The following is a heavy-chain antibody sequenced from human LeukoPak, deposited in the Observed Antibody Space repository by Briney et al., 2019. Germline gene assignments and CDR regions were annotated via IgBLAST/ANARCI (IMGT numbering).Heavy chain of an antibody. D-gene: IGHD5-12*01. Sequence: PGGSLRLSCAASGFTLRSYDMSWVRQAPGKGLEWVAAPSGSGVNSYYADSVRDRFTISRDNSQNTLYLQMDSLRAEDTALYYCAKEYSGYDFDYWGQGTLVTVSS. V-gene: IGHV3-23*01. CDR3: AKEYSGYDFDY. CDR1: GFTLRSYD. J-gene: IGHJ4*02. CDR2: PSGSGVNS.